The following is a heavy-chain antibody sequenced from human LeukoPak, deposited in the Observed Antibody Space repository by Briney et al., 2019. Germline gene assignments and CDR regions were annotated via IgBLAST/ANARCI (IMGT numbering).Heavy chain of an antibody. V-gene: IGHV1-69*06. D-gene: IGHD3-22*01. J-gene: IGHJ4*02. CDR1: GGTFSSYA. CDR2: IIPIFGTA. Sequence: GASVKVSCKASGGTFSSYAISWVRQAPGQGLEWMGGIIPIFGTANYAQKFQGRVTITADKSTSTAYMELSSLRSEDTAVCYCARKMYYYDSSGFDYWGQGTLVTVSS. CDR3: ARKMYYYDSSGFDY.